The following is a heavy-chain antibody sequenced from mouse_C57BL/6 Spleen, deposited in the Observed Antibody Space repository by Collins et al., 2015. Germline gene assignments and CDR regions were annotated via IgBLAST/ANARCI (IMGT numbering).Heavy chain of an antibody. CDR1: GFSLTSYG. CDR2: IWSDGST. CDR3: ARHYYGSSYYYAMDY. D-gene: IGHD1-1*01. V-gene: IGHV2-6-1*01. J-gene: IGHJ4*01. Sequence: VQLKESGPGLVAPSQSLSITCTISGFSLTSYGVHWVRQPPGKGLEWLVVIWSDGSTTYNSALKSRLSISKDNSKSQVFLKMNSLQTDDTAMYYCARHYYGSSYYYAMDYWGQGTSVTVSS.